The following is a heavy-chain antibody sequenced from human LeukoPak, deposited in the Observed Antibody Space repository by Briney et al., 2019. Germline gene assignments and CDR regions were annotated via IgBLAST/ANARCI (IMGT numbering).Heavy chain of an antibody. J-gene: IGHJ4*02. Sequence: GGSLRLSCAASGFSFSTYWMNWVRQPPGKGREWVANIMREGSEKYYVDSVKGRFTISRDNAKNSLYLQMNSLRAEDTAVYYCARDPSRGYSYGYADYWGQGSLVTVSS. CDR1: GFSFSTYW. CDR2: IMREGSEK. CDR3: ARDPSRGYSYGYADY. V-gene: IGHV3-7*01. D-gene: IGHD5-18*01.